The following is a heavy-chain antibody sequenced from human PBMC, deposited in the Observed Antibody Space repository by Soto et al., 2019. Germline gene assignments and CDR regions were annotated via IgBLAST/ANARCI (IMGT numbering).Heavy chain of an antibody. CDR3: ATSNCFDP. J-gene: IGHJ5*02. CDR1: GGSISSRGYY. CDR2: IYYSGST. Sequence: SETLSLTCTVSGGSISSRGYYWGWIRQPPGKGLEWIGTIYYSGSTYYNPSLKSRVTISVDTSKNQFSLKLSSVTAADTAVYYCATSNCFDPWGKGTLVTSPQ. V-gene: IGHV4-39*01.